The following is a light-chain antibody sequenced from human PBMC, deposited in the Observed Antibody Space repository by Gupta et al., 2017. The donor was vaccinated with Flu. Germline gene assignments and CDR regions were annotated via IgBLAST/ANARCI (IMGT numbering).Light chain of an antibody. Sequence: ITISCTETSSEVGGYKYVSWYQQHPDKASKLILFDVTHRPSGVSSRFSGSKSGNTASLTISGLQAEDEADYYCSSYISSSSLVVFGGGTKLTVL. CDR3: SSYISSSSLVV. CDR2: DVT. J-gene: IGLJ2*01. V-gene: IGLV2-14*03. CDR1: SSEVGGYKY.